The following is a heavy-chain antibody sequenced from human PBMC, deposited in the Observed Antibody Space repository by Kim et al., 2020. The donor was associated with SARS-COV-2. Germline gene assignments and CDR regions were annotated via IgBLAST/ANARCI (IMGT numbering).Heavy chain of an antibody. V-gene: IGHV3-30-3*01. Sequence: GGSLRLSCAASGFTFSSYAMHWVRQAPGKGLEWVAVISYDGSNKYYADSVKGRFTISRDNSKNTLYLQMNSLRAEDTAVYYCARERGVVVTAIDYWGQGTLVTVSS. CDR2: ISYDGSNK. J-gene: IGHJ4*02. D-gene: IGHD2-21*02. CDR3: ARERGVVVTAIDY. CDR1: GFTFSSYA.